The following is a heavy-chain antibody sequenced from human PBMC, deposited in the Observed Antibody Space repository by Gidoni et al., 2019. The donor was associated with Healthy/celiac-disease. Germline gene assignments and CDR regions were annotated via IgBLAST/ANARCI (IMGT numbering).Heavy chain of an antibody. J-gene: IGHJ5*02. CDR3: ASGTRGLLYDSSGYYKGWFDP. Sequence: QVQLVQSGAEVKKPGSSVKVSCTASGGPFSSYAISWVRQAPGQGLEWMGGIIPIFGTANYEQKFQGRVTITADESTSTAYMELSSLRSEDTAVYYCASGTRGLLYDSSGYYKGWFDPWGQGTLVTVSS. CDR1: GGPFSSYA. D-gene: IGHD3-22*01. CDR2: IIPIFGTA. V-gene: IGHV1-69*01.